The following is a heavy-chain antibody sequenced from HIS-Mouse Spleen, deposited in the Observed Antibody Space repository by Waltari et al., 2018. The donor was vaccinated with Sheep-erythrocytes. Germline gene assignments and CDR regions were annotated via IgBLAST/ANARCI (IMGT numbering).Heavy chain of an antibody. CDR1: GGSISSYY. V-gene: IGHV4-59*01. Sequence: QVQLQESGPGLVKPSETLSLTCTVSGGSISSYYWSWIRQPPGKGLEWIGAIYYSGSTNYNPSLKSRVTISVDTSKNQFSLKLSSVTAADTAVYYCARDPAPHYFDYWGQGTLVTVSS. CDR2: IYYSGST. CDR3: ARDPAPHYFDY. J-gene: IGHJ4*02.